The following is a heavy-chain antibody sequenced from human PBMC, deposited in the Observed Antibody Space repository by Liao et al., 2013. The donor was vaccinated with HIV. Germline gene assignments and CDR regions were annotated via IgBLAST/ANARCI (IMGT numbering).Heavy chain of an antibody. CDR1: GESFNDFY. CDR3: ARAGVEWYGTLSVPTDFDY. Sequence: QVHLQQWGAGLLKPSETLSLTCGVYGESFNDFYWTWIRQAPGKGLEWIGQINHSGRTTYNPSLKSRATISVDTSKNQFSLKVTSVTAADAAVYYCARAGVEWYGTLSVPTDFDYWGQGTLVAVSS. J-gene: IGHJ4*02. V-gene: IGHV4-34*01. D-gene: IGHD3-3*01. CDR2: INHSGRT.